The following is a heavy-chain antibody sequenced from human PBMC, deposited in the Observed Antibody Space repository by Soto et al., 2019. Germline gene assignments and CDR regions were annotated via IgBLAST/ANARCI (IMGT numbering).Heavy chain of an antibody. Sequence: SETLSLTCTVSGGSISSYYWNWIRQPPGKGLEWIGYIYNSGSTNYNPSLKSRVTISVDTSKNQFSLKLSSVTAADTAVYYCARGGSGWSRDYFDYWGQGALVTVSS. CDR2: IYNSGST. V-gene: IGHV4-59*01. CDR3: ARGGSGWSRDYFDY. D-gene: IGHD6-19*01. J-gene: IGHJ4*02. CDR1: GGSISSYY.